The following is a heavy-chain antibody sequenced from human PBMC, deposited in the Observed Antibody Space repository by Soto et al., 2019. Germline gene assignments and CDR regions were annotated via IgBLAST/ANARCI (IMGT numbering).Heavy chain of an antibody. CDR2: IKQDGSEK. CDR1: GFTFSSYW. V-gene: IGHV3-7*01. Sequence: EVQLVEAGGGLVQPGGSLRLSCAASGFTFSSYWMSWVRQAQGKGLEWVANIKQDGSEKYYVDSVKGRFTISRDNAKNSLYLKMNSLRAEDTVVYYCARDSHYYDSSGYSLDYWGQGTLVTVSS. D-gene: IGHD3-22*01. CDR3: ARDSHYYDSSGYSLDY. J-gene: IGHJ4*02.